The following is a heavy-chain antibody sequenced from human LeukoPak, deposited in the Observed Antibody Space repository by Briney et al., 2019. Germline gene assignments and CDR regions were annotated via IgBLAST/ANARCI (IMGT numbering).Heavy chain of an antibody. D-gene: IGHD2/OR15-2a*01. CDR2: ISQDGGES. V-gene: IGHV3-7*01. J-gene: IGHJ1*01. Sequence: GGSLRLSCAASGLNFNTYWMAWVRQAPAGKGLERVASISQDGGESYYADSVRGRFTISRDNAKNTLYLQMNSLRAEDTTMYYCTRLQSYFISWGQGTLVTVSS. CDR1: GLNFNTYW. CDR3: TRLQSYFIS.